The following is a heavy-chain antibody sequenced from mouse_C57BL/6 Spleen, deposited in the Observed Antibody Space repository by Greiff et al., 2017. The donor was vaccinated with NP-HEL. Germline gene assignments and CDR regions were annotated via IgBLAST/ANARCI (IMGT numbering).Heavy chain of an antibody. CDR3: TREGWGRETWFAY. J-gene: IGHJ3*01. D-gene: IGHD3-3*01. CDR1: GYTFTDYE. Sequence: VQLQQSGAELVRPGASVTLSCKASGYTFTDYEMHWVKQTPVHGLEWIGAIDPETGGTAYNQKFNGKAILTADKSSSTAYMELRSLTSEDSAVYYCTREGWGRETWFAYWGQGTLVTVSA. CDR2: IDPETGGT. V-gene: IGHV1-15*01.